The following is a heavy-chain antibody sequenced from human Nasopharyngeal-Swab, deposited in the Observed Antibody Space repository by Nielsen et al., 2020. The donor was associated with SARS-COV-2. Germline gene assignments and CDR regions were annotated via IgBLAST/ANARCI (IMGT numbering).Heavy chain of an antibody. V-gene: IGHV3-30*18. CDR2: ISYDGSNK. CDR3: AKDSLMYYDILTGYYPQPDYYYYGMDV. J-gene: IGHJ6*02. D-gene: IGHD3-9*01. Sequence: WLRQCAGKVLEWVAVISYDGSNKYYADSVKGRFTISRDNSKNTLYLQMNSLRAEDTAVYYCAKDSLMYYDILTGYYPQPDYYYYGMDVWGQGTTVTVSS.